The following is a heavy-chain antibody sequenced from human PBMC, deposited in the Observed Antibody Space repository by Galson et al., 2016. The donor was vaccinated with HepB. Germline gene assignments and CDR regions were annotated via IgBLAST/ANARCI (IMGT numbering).Heavy chain of an antibody. Sequence: SLRLSCAASGFIFRNYWMTWVRQAPGKGLEWVANINRDGSEKYYMHSVRGRFTISRDSAKNLVFLQMNSLGAEDTAVYHCARAMSGSYDFWGQGILVTVSS. D-gene: IGHD1-26*01. CDR1: GFIFRNYW. CDR2: INRDGSEK. CDR3: ARAMSGSYDF. V-gene: IGHV3-7*01. J-gene: IGHJ4*02.